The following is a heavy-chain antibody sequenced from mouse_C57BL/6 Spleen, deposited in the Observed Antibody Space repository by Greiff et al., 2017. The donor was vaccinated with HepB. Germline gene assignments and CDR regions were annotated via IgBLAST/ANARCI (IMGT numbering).Heavy chain of an antibody. CDR1: GYTFTSYW. CDR3: ARSGYYGSSYYAMDY. J-gene: IGHJ4*01. CDR2: IAPNSGGT. D-gene: IGHD1-1*01. Sequence: VQLQQPGAELVKPGASVKLSCKASGYTFTSYWMHWVKQRPGRGLEWIGRIAPNSGGTKYNEKFKSKATLTVDKHSSPAYMQLSSLTSEDSAVYYCARSGYYGSSYYAMDYWGQGTSVTVSS. V-gene: IGHV1-72*01.